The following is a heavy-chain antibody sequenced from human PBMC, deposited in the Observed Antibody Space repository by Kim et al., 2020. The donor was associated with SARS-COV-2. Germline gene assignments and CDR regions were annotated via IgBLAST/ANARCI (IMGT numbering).Heavy chain of an antibody. J-gene: IGHJ4*01. Sequence: GGSLRLSCAASGFTFSSYAMHWVRQAPGKGLEWVAVISYDGSNKYYADSVKGRFTISRDNSKNTLYLQMNSLRAEDTAVYYCARKLRYYDSSVAIDYWG. CDR1: GFTFSSYA. V-gene: IGHV3-30-3*01. CDR2: ISYDGSNK. D-gene: IGHD3-22*01. CDR3: ARKLRYYDSSVAIDY.